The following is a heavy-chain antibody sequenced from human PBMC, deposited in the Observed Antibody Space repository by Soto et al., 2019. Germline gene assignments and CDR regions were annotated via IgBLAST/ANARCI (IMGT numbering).Heavy chain of an antibody. CDR2: IYHSGST. CDR3: ASSEWELPHYYYGMDV. J-gene: IGHJ6*02. CDR1: GGSISSSNW. D-gene: IGHD1-26*01. V-gene: IGHV4-4*02. Sequence: QVQLQESGPGLVKPSGTLSLTCAVSGGSISSSNWWSWVRQPPGKGLEWIGEIYHSGSTNYNPSLKSRVTTSVDKSKNQFSLKLSSVTAADTAVYYCASSEWELPHYYYGMDVWGQGTTVTVSS.